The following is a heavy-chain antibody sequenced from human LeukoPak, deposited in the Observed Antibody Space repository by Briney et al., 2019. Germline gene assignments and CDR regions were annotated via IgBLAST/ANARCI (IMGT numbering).Heavy chain of an antibody. Sequence: SETLSLTCAVSGGSISSSNWWSWVRQPPGKGLEWIGEIYHSGTTNYNPSLKSRVTISVDKSKNQFSLRLTSVTAADTAVYYCARANMVRGVGSFFDRNWFDPWGQGTLVTVSS. D-gene: IGHD3-10*01. CDR2: IYHSGTT. CDR3: ARANMVRGVGSFFDRNWFDP. V-gene: IGHV4-4*02. CDR1: GGSISSSNW. J-gene: IGHJ5*02.